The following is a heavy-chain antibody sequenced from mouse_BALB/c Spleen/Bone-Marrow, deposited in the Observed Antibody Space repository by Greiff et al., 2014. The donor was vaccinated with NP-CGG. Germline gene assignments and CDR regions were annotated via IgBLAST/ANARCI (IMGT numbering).Heavy chain of an antibody. CDR3: AGPFDY. Sequence: QVQLKESGAELVKPGASVKLSCKASGYTFTSYWMHWVKQRPGQGLEWIGEINPSNGRTNYNEKFKSKATLTVDKSSSTAYMQLSSLTSEDSAVYYCAGPFDYWGQGTTLTVS. CDR2: INPSNGRT. V-gene: IGHV1S81*02. CDR1: GYTFTSYW. J-gene: IGHJ2*01.